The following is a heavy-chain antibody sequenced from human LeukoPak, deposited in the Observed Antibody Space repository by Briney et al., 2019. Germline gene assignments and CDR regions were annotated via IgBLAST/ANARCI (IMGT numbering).Heavy chain of an antibody. Sequence: GGSLRLSCAASGFTFSSYSMNWIRQAPGKGLEWVSSISSSTSYIYYADSVKGRFTISKDNAKNSLYLQMNSLRAEDTAVYYCARVGRSTVSHSDYWGQGTLVTVSS. CDR3: ARVGRSTVSHSDY. V-gene: IGHV3-21*01. D-gene: IGHD4-17*01. J-gene: IGHJ4*02. CDR2: ISSSTSYI. CDR1: GFTFSSYS.